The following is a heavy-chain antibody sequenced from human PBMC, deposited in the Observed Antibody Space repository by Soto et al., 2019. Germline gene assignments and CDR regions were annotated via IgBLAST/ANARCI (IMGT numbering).Heavy chain of an antibody. CDR2: IYHSGST. D-gene: IGHD6-19*01. CDR1: GGSISSSNW. CDR3: ARVKWVAVAGGVGYYYYGMDV. V-gene: IGHV4-4*02. J-gene: IGHJ6*02. Sequence: TLSLTCAVSGGSISSSNWWSWVRQPPGKGLEWIGEIYHSGSTNYNPSLKSRVTISVDKSKNQFSLKLSSVTAADTAVYYCARVKWVAVAGGVGYYYYGMDVWGQGTTVTVSS.